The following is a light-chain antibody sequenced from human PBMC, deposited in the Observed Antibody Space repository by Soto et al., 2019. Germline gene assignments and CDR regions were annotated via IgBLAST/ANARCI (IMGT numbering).Light chain of an antibody. CDR3: AAWDDSLNGRV. CDR1: NSNIGSDA. Sequence: QSVLTQPPSASGTPGQRVTISCSGSNSNIGSDAVNWYQQLPGTAPKLLIYNNNQRPSGVPDRFSGSKSGTSASLAISGLQSEDEADYYCAAWDDSLNGRVFGGGTKVTVL. V-gene: IGLV1-44*01. J-gene: IGLJ3*02. CDR2: NNN.